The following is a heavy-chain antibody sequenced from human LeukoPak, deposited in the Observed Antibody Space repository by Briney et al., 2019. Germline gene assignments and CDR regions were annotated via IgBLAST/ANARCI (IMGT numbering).Heavy chain of an antibody. CDR1: GGLISSYY. V-gene: IGHV4-59*01. CDR3: ARDKGPYYFDY. J-gene: IGHJ4*02. CDR2: IYHSGST. Sequence: SETLSLTCTVSGGLISSYYWSWIRQPPGKGLEWIGYIYHSGSTNYNPSLKSRVTISVDTSKKQFSLKLSSVTAADTAIYYCARDKGPYYFDYWGQGTLVTVSS.